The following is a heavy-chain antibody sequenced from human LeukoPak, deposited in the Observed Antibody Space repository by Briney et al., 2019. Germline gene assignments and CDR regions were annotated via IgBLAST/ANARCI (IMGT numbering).Heavy chain of an antibody. CDR1: GFTFSDYY. D-gene: IGHD3-3*01. Sequence: GGSLRLSCAASGFTFSDYYMSWIRHAPGKGLERVSYISSSGSTIYYADSVKGRFTISRDNAKNSLYLQMNSLRAEDTAVYYCARGLREGLRFLEWGSYYYYGMDVWGQGTTVTVSS. CDR2: ISSSGSTI. J-gene: IGHJ6*02. V-gene: IGHV3-11*01. CDR3: ARGLREGLRFLEWGSYYYYGMDV.